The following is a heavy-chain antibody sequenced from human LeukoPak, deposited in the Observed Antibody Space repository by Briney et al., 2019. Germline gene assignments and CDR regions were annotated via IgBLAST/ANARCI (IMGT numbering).Heavy chain of an antibody. CDR1: SGSFSGYY. CDR3: ARASINWPSFY. J-gene: IGHJ4*02. V-gene: IGHV4-34*01. CDR2: INHSGST. Sequence: PSETLSLTCAVYSGSFSGYYWTWIRQPPGKGLEWIGEINHSGSTNYNPSLKSRITISVDTSKNQFSLKLSSVTAADTAVYYCARASINWPSFYWGQGTLVTVSS. D-gene: IGHD1-1*01.